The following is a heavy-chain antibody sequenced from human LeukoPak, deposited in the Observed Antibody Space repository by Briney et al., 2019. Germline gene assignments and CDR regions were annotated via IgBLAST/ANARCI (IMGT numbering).Heavy chain of an antibody. V-gene: IGHV3-49*04. Sequence: GGSLRLSCTSSGFTLGDYAMSWVRRAPGKGLEWVGFIRNKGHGGKADYAASVEGRVTISRDDSKNIAYLQMNSLKTEDTAVYYCTTEGGLGYCGGTSCSSGRWGQGTLVTVSS. CDR3: TTEGGLGYCGGTSCSSGR. D-gene: IGHD2-2*01. CDR1: GFTLGDYA. CDR2: IRNKGHGGKA. J-gene: IGHJ4*02.